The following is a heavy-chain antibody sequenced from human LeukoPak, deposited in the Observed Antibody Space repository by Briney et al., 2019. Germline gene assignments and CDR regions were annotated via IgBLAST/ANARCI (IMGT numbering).Heavy chain of an antibody. Sequence: GGSLRLSCAASGFTFSSYAMSWVRQAPGKGLEWVSTISGSGVGTYYAASVKGRFTISRDNSKNTLYLQMNTLRAEDSAVYYCAKDEGSGWFFFDYWGQGTQVTVSS. V-gene: IGHV3-23*01. CDR2: ISGSGVGT. CDR3: AKDEGSGWFFFDY. J-gene: IGHJ4*02. D-gene: IGHD6-19*01. CDR1: GFTFSSYA.